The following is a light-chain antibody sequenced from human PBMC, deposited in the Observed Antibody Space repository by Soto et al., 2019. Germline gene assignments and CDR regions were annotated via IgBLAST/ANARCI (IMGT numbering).Light chain of an antibody. Sequence: QSALTQPASVSGSPGQSITISCTGTSSDVGSSDLVSWYQHHSDKAPKLMIYEVNKRPSGVSNRFSASKSGNTASLTISGRLAEDEAAYFFFSYAGGGTYVLFGGGTKVTVL. CDR3: FSYAGGGTYVL. CDR1: SSDVGSSDL. V-gene: IGLV2-23*02. CDR2: EVN. J-gene: IGLJ2*01.